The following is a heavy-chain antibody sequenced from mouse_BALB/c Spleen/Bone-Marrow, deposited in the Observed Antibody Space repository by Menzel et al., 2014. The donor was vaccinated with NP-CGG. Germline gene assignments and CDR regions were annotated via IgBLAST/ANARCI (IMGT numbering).Heavy chain of an antibody. V-gene: IGHV1-9*01. CDR1: GYTFSSYW. Sequence: QVQLQQSGAELMKPGASVKISCEATGYTFSSYWIEWVKQRPGHGLEWIGEILPGSGSSNYNEKFKGKATFTAETSPNTAYMQLSSLTSEDSAVYYCARDYDGYYGFAYWGQGTLVTVSA. J-gene: IGHJ3*01. D-gene: IGHD2-3*01. CDR2: ILPGSGSS. CDR3: ARDYDGYYGFAY.